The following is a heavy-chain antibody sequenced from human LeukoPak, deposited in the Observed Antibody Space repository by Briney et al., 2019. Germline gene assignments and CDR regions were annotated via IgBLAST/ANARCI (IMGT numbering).Heavy chain of an antibody. Sequence: ASVTVSCKASGYTFIDNYFHWVRQAPGQGLEWMGIINPSGGSTSYAQKSQGRITMTRDTSTSTVYMELSSLRSEDTAVYYCARLYGSVDYWGQGTLVTVSS. J-gene: IGHJ4*02. CDR1: GYTFIDNY. CDR2: INPSGGST. CDR3: ARLYGSVDY. V-gene: IGHV1-46*01. D-gene: IGHD3-10*01.